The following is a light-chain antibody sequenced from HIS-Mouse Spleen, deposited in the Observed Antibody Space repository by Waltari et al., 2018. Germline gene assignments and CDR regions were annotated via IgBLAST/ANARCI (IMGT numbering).Light chain of an antibody. CDR2: KDS. Sequence: SYELTQPPSVSVSPGQTARITCPGDALPKKYADWYQQKSGQAPVLVIYKDSERPSGIPERFSGSSSGTTVTLTISGVQAEDEADYYCQSADSSGTYQDVVFGGGTKLTVL. CDR3: QSADSSGTYQDVV. J-gene: IGLJ2*01. V-gene: IGLV3-25*03. CDR1: ALPKKY.